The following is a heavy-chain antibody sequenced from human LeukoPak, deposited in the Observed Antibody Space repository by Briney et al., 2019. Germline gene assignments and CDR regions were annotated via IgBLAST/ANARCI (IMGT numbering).Heavy chain of an antibody. J-gene: IGHJ4*01. D-gene: IGHD3-9*01. CDR1: GFPFSSYS. CDR2: ISSYSSTI. CDR3: AKSSDLLTGYYSYFEY. Sequence: GGSLRLSCAASGFPFSSYSMNWVRQAPGKGLEWVSYISSYSSTIYYADSVKGRFTISRDNAKNSLYLQMNSLRAEDTAVYYCAKSSDLLTGYYSYFEYWGHGTLVTVAS. V-gene: IGHV3-48*01.